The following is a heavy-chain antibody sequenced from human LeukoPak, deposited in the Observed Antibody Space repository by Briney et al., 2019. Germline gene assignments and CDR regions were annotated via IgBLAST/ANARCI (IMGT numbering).Heavy chain of an antibody. J-gene: IGHJ4*02. V-gene: IGHV3-23*01. Sequence: GGSLRLSCAASGFTFSSYAMSWVRQAPGKGLEWVSAISGSGGSTYYAGSVKGRFTISRDNSKNTLYPQMNSLRAEDTAVYYCAKDPPYGDYVFHYYFDYWGQGTLVTVSS. CDR2: ISGSGGST. CDR1: GFTFSSYA. CDR3: AKDPPYGDYVFHYYFDY. D-gene: IGHD4-17*01.